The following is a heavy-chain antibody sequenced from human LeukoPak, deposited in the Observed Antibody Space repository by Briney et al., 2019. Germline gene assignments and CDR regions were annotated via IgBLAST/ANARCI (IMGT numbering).Heavy chain of an antibody. CDR1: GFTFSTSW. Sequence: GGSLRLSCSASGFTFSTSWMSWVRQAPGKGLEWVSVIYSGGSTYYADSVKGRFTISRDNSKNTLYLQMNSLRAEDTAVYYCARSVDIGRNDYWGQGTLVTVSS. CDR2: IYSGGST. CDR3: ARSVDIGRNDY. J-gene: IGHJ4*02. V-gene: IGHV3-66*01. D-gene: IGHD5-12*01.